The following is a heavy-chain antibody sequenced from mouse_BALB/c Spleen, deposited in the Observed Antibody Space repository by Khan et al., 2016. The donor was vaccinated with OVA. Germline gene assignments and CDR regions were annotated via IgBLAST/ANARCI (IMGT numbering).Heavy chain of an antibody. CDR2: INPSNGRT. V-gene: IGHV1S81*02. Sequence: QVQLQQPGAELVKPGASVKLSCKASGYTFTTYWMHWVKQRPGQGLEWIGEINPSNGRTNNNEKFKSKDTLTVDKSSSTAYMQLSSLTSEDSAVCVCARLYYSWLADWGQGTLVTVSA. D-gene: IGHD2-1*01. J-gene: IGHJ3*01. CDR3: ARLYYSWLAD. CDR1: GYTFTTYW.